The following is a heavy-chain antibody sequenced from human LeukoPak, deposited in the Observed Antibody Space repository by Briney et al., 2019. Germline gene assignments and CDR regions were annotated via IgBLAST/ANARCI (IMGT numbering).Heavy chain of an antibody. CDR2: IYYNERP. CDR1: GGSISSYY. V-gene: IGHV4-59*01. J-gene: IGHJ4*02. D-gene: IGHD6-19*01. Sequence: SETLSLTCTVSGGSISSYYWSWIRQPPGKGLECIGYIYYNERPNYNPSLKSRVTISVDTSKNQFSLKLTSVTAADTAVYYCARLGSGWIDYWGQGTLVTVSS. CDR3: ARLGSGWIDY.